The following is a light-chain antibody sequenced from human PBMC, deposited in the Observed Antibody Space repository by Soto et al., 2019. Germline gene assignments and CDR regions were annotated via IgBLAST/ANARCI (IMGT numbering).Light chain of an antibody. CDR3: SSYTTRNTRKIV. CDR1: SSDVGGYNY. V-gene: IGLV2-14*03. Sequence: QSALTQPASVSGSPGQSITISCTGTSSDVGGYNYVSWYQHHPGKAPKLMIFDVSNRPSGVSNRFSGSKSGNTASLTISGLQPEDEADYYCSSYTTRNTRKIVFGTGTKVTVL. CDR2: DVS. J-gene: IGLJ1*01.